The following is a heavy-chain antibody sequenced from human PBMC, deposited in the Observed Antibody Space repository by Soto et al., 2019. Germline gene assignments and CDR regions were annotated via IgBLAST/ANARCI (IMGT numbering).Heavy chain of an antibody. Sequence: QIQLVQSGAEVKKPGSSVKVSCQTSGDSFSKFSMSWVRQAPGQGLEWVGNIIPVFGTPTYAPTFKGRVTISADIPTDTVDMELPSLTFDDTAVYYCAREWANSGGYPFDSWGPGTLVVVSS. V-gene: IGHV1-69*06. CDR1: GDSFSKFS. D-gene: IGHD3-16*01. CDR3: AREWANSGGYPFDS. J-gene: IGHJ5*01. CDR2: IIPVFGTP.